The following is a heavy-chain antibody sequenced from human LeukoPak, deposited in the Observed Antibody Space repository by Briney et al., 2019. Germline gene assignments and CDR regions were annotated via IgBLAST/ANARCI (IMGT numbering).Heavy chain of an antibody. D-gene: IGHD4-17*01. CDR2: VSGNSDRI. CDR3: AKGHGDYIPAEYLQH. J-gene: IGHJ1*01. CDR1: GFIFSNYA. Sequence: GGSLRHSCATSGFIFSNYAMNWVRQAPGKGLEWVSAVSGNSDRIYYADSVKGRFTMSRDNAQNTLSLQMISLRADDTAVYYCAKGHGDYIPAEYLQHWGQGTLVTVSS. V-gene: IGHV3-23*01.